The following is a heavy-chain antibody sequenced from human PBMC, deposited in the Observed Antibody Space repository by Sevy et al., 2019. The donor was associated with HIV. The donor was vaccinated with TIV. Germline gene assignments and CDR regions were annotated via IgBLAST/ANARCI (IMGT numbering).Heavy chain of an antibody. J-gene: IGHJ4*02. CDR1: GFTFGDYC. CDR3: TRWKAAQSIFDY. CDR2: LKSDVYGGTV. Sequence: GGSLRLSCTASGFTFGDYCMSWVRHAPGKGLEWVAFLKSDVYGGTVDHAASVRGRFVISRDDSKPIAYLQMNDLKTEDTGVYYCTRWKAAQSIFDYWGQGALVTVSS. V-gene: IGHV3-49*04. D-gene: IGHD6-13*01.